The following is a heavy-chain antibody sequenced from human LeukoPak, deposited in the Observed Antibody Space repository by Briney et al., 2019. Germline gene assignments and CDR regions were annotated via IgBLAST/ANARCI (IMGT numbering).Heavy chain of an antibody. J-gene: IGHJ4*02. D-gene: IGHD3-10*01. CDR1: GGSISSSSYY. CDR2: IYYSGST. CDR3: ASLPWGVRGLIIQDFHY. V-gene: IGHV4-39*07. Sequence: SETLSLTCTVSGGSISSSSYYWGWIRQPPGKGLEWIGSIYYSGSTYYNPSLKSRVTISVDTSKNQFSLKLSSVTAADTAVYYCASLPWGVRGLIIQDFHYWGQGTLVTVSS.